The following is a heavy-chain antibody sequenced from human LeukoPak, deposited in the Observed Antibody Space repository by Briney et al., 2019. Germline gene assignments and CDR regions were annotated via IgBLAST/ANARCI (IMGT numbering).Heavy chain of an antibody. J-gene: IGHJ5*02. CDR2: MSYDGGNK. CDR1: GFILTDYG. V-gene: IGHV3-30*18. CDR3: AKVGRNYGDYNGWFDP. Sequence: PGGSLRLSCAASGFILTDYGMHWVRQAPGKGLDWVAFMSYDGGNKYYADSVKGRFTISRDNSKNTLYLQMNTLRAEDTAVYYYAKVGRNYGDYNGWFDPWGQGTLVTVSS. D-gene: IGHD4-17*01.